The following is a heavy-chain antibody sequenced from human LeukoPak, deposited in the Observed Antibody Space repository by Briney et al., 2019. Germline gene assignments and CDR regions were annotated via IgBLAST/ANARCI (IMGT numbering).Heavy chain of an antibody. CDR1: GFTFSSHG. D-gene: IGHD6-13*01. V-gene: IGHV3-33*01. CDR2: IWYDGSNK. J-gene: IGHJ4*02. Sequence: GGSLRLSCAASGFTFSSHGMHWVRQAPGKGLEWVAIIWYDGSNKYYADSVKGRFTISRDTSKNTLYLQMNSLGAEDTAVYYCARSDGIAAAGPFDYWGQGTLVTVS. CDR3: ARSDGIAAAGPFDY.